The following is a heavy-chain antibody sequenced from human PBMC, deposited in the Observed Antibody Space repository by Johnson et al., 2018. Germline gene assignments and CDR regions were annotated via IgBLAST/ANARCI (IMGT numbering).Heavy chain of an antibody. J-gene: IGHJ6*03. Sequence: VQLQESGGGLVQPGGSLRLSCAASGFTFNNYWMHWVRQAPGKGLVWVSRINSGGSSTSYADSVKGRFTISRDNAKNTLYLQMNSLRAEDTAVYYCARGYSQIASPYYFYYMDVWGKGTTVTVSS. CDR1: GFTFNNYW. CDR3: ARGYSQIASPYYFYYMDV. V-gene: IGHV3-74*01. CDR2: INSGGSST. D-gene: IGHD2-21*01.